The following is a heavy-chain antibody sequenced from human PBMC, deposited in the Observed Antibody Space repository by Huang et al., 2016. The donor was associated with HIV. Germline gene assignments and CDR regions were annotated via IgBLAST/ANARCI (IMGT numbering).Heavy chain of an antibody. CDR3: TTDRDYGDYVADAFDI. CDR2: IKSKTDGGTT. Sequence: EVQLVESGGGLVKPGGSLRLSCAASGFTFSNAWMSWVRRAPGKGLEWVGGIKSKTDGGTTDYAAPVKGRFTISRDDSKNTLYLQMNTLKTEDTAVYYCTTDRDYGDYVADAFDIWGQGTMVTVSS. CDR1: GFTFSNAW. V-gene: IGHV3-15*01. D-gene: IGHD4-17*01. J-gene: IGHJ3*02.